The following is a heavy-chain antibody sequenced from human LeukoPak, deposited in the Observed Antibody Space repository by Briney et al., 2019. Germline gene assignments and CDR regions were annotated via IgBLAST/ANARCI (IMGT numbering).Heavy chain of an antibody. CDR2: IYYTGST. CDR3: ARLRPSIGAAGTFDY. Sequence: SETLSLTCTVSGGSISSYYWSWIRQPPGKGLEWIGYIYYTGSTKYNASLKSRVTISVDTSKNQFSLKVSSVTAVDTAVYYCARLRPSIGAAGTFDYWGQGTLVTVSS. CDR1: GGSISSYY. V-gene: IGHV4-59*08. J-gene: IGHJ4*02. D-gene: IGHD6-13*01.